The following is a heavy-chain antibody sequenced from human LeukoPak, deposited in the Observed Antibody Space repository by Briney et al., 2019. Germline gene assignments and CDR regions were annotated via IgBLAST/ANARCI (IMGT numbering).Heavy chain of an antibody. D-gene: IGHD4-17*01. Sequence: GGSLRLSCAASGFSFGSYAMSWVRQAAGKGLEWVSEICGSVSGSGDCTHYADSVKGRFTISRDRSKNTLYLQMNSLRAEDTAVYYCAKGLYDYGYGPFDYWGQGTLVTVSS. CDR2: ICGSVSGSGDCT. CDR3: AKGLYDYGYGPFDY. V-gene: IGHV3-23*01. J-gene: IGHJ4*02. CDR1: GFSFGSYA.